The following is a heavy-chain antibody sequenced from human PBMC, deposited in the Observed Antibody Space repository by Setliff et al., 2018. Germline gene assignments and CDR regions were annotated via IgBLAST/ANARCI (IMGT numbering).Heavy chain of an antibody. CDR1: GYSISSGYY. V-gene: IGHV4-38-2*02. D-gene: IGHD1-26*01. J-gene: IGHJ4*02. CDR2: IYHSGST. Sequence: PSETLSLTCTVSGYSISSGYYWGWIRQPPGKGLEWIGSIYHSGSTYYNPSLKSRVTISVDTSKNQFSLKLSSVTAADTAVYYCAAHSGYSGSYRYWGQGTLVTVSS. CDR3: AAHSGYSGSYRY.